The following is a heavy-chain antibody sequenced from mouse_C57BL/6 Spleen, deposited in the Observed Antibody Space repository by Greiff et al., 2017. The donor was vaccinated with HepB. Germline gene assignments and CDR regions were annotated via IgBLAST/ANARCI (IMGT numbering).Heavy chain of an antibody. CDR2: ISSGSSTI. V-gene: IGHV5-17*01. CDR3: ARRADDDWYFDV. CDR1: GFTFSDYG. D-gene: IGHD2-12*01. J-gene: IGHJ1*03. Sequence: EVKLVESGGGLVKPGGSLKLSCAASGFTFSDYGMHWVRQAPEKGLEWVAYISSGSSTIYYAETVKGRSTITSDNAKNTPFLQMTSLRSEDTAMYYCARRADDDWYFDVWGTGTTVTVSS.